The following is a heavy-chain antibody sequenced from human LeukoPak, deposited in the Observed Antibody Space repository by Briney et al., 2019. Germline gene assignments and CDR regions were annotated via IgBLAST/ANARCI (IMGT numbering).Heavy chain of an antibody. CDR2: VNPSAFA. V-gene: IGHV4-34*01. CDR3: ARGPIDSDHDFDS. CDR1: GDSLGDYE. J-gene: IGHJ4*02. Sequence: SETLSLTCTVYGDSLGDYECSWIRQPPGGGLEWLGQVNPSAFATYNPSLKRPVTISRDTSKNQISLTVTSVIAADTGVYYCARGPIDSDHDFDSWGQGSLVTVSS. D-gene: IGHD1-14*01.